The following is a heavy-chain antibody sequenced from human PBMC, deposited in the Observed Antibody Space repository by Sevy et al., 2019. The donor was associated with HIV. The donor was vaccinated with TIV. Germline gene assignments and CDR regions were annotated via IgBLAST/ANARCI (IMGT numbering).Heavy chain of an antibody. CDR2: ISRTTTT. V-gene: IGHV3-48*02. CDR1: GFTFSVYT. CDR3: AREAYYYDSREENWFDP. J-gene: IGHJ5*02. D-gene: IGHD3-22*01. Sequence: GGSLRLSCKVSGFTFSVYTMHWVRQAPGKGLEWVSSISRTTTTYYADSVRGRFTISRDNAKNSLYLEMNSLRDGDTAVYYCAREAYYYDSREENWFDPWGQGTLVTVSS.